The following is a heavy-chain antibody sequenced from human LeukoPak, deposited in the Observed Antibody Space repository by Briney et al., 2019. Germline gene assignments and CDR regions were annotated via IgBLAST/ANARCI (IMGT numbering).Heavy chain of an antibody. CDR1: GFTLSDYY. CDR2: ISRDGTTI. CDR3: ARSSQYGSGADY. V-gene: IGHV3-11*01. Sequence: GGSLRLSCAASGFTLSDYYLSWIRQAPGKGLEWVSYISRDGTTIYYADSVKGRFTISRDNAKNSLFLQMSSLRADDTAVYYCARSSQYGSGADYWGQGTLVTVSS. J-gene: IGHJ4*02. D-gene: IGHD3-10*01.